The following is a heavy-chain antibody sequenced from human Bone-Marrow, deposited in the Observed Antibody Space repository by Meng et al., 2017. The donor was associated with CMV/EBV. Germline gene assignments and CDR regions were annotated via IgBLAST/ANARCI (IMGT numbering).Heavy chain of an antibody. CDR2: IYHSGST. D-gene: IGHD2-21*01. V-gene: IGHV4-4*02. J-gene: IGHJ5*02. Sequence: SGGSISSSNWWSWVRQPPGKGLEWIGEIYHSGSTHYNPSLKSRVTISVDKSKNQFSLKLSSVTAADTAVYYCARVIVVVIASSWFDPWGQGTLVTVSS. CDR1: GGSISSSNW. CDR3: ARVIVVVIASSWFDP.